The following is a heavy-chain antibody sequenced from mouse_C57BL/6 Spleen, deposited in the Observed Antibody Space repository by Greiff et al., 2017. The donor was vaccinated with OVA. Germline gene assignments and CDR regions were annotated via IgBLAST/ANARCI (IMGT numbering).Heavy chain of an antibody. CDR3: ASRLARFAY. D-gene: IGHD1-3*01. CDR2: ILPGSGSP. CDR1: GYTFTGYW. J-gene: IGHJ3*01. Sequence: VQLQQSGAELMKPGASVKLSCKATGYTFTGYWIEWVKQRPGHGLEWIGKILPGSGSPKYNEKFKSKATFTADTSSNTACMPLSGLTTEDSAIYYCASRLARFAYWGQGTLVTVSA. V-gene: IGHV1-9*01.